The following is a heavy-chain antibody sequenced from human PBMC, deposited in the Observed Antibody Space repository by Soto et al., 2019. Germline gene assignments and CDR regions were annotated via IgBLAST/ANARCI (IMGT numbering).Heavy chain of an antibody. CDR3: AKTRGEVVTDTPEFDY. CDR1: GFTFSNYA. J-gene: IGHJ4*02. V-gene: IGHV3-23*01. D-gene: IGHD2-21*02. Sequence: LRLSFAASGFTFSNYAMIWVRQAPGKGLEWVSYISRSSSTIFYADSVKGRFIISRDNSRNTLYVQMNSLRVEDTAVYYCAKTRGEVVTDTPEFDYWGQGTVVTVSS. CDR2: ISRSSSTI.